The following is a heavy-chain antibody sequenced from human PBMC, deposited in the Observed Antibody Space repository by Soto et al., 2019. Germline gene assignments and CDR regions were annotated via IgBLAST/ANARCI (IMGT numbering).Heavy chain of an antibody. J-gene: IGHJ6*02. V-gene: IGHV3-21*01. CDR1: GFTFRTYS. CDR3: ARDTQLSFSVYYGMDV. CDR2: ISSSSSYI. Sequence: EVQLVESGGGLVKPGGSLRLSCAASGFTFRTYSMNWVRQAPGKGLEWVSSISSSSSYIYNADSVKGRFTISRDNAKSSLYLQMNSLRAEDTAVYYCARDTQLSFSVYYGMDVWGQGTTVTVSS. D-gene: IGHD2-15*01.